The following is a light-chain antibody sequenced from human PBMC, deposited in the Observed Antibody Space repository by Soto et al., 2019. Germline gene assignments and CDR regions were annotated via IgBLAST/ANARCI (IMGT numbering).Light chain of an antibody. CDR1: QSVSSTS. CDR2: GAS. CDR3: QQYDGSPPWT. J-gene: IGKJ1*01. V-gene: IGKV3-20*01. Sequence: EIVLTQSPGTLSFSPGERATLSCRASQSVSSTSLAWYRQKPGQAPRLLIYGASNRATGIPDRFSGSGSGTDFTLTISRLEPEDFAVYYWQQYDGSPPWTFGLGTKVEFK.